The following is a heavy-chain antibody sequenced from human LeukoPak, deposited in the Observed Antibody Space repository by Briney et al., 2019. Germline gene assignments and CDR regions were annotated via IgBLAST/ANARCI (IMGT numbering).Heavy chain of an antibody. D-gene: IGHD6-19*01. Sequence: SETLSLTCTVSGGSISGYYWNWIRQPPGKGLERIGYIYYTGSTNYNPSLKSRVTISVDTSKNQFSLKLSSVTATDTAVYYCARGGYASGWYLDYWGQGTLVTVSS. J-gene: IGHJ4*02. V-gene: IGHV4-59*01. CDR1: GGSISGYY. CDR2: IYYTGST. CDR3: ARGGYASGWYLDY.